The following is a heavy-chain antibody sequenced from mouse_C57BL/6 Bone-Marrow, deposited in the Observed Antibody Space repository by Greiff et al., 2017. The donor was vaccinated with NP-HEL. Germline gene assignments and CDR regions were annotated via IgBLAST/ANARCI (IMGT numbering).Heavy chain of an antibody. D-gene: IGHD2-14*01. CDR2: IDPANGNT. CDR3: AWEEGYGYHDF. V-gene: IGHV14-3*01. J-gene: IGHJ2*01. Sequence: EVQLKESVAELVRPGASVKLSCTASGFNIKNTYMPWVKQRPEQGLEWIGRIDPANGNTKYAPKFQGKATITADTSSNTAYLQLSSLTSEDTAIYYCAWEEGYGYHDFWGQGTTLTVSS. CDR1: GFNIKNTY.